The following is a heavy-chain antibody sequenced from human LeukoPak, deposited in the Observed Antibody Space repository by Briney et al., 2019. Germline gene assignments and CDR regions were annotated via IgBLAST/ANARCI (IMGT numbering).Heavy chain of an antibody. CDR3: ARETYYYDSSGYYYGRRYYFDY. CDR1: GYTFTSYG. J-gene: IGHJ4*02. CDR2: ISAYNGNT. V-gene: IGHV1-18*01. D-gene: IGHD3-22*01. Sequence: ASVKVSCKASGYTFTSYGISWVRQAPGQGLEWMGWISAYNGNTNYAQKLQGRVTMTTDTSTSTAYMELRSLRSDDTAVYYCARETYYYDSSGYYYGRRYYFDYWGRGTLVTVSS.